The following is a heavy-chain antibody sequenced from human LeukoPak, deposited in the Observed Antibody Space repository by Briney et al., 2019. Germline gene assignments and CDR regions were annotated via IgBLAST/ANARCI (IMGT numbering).Heavy chain of an antibody. J-gene: IGHJ4*02. CDR1: GYTFTGYY. Sequence: GASVKVSXKASGYTFTGYYMHWVRQAPGQGLEWMGRINPNSGGTNYAQKFQGGVTMTRDTSISTAYMELSRLRSDDTAVYYCARVYYYDSSGYRRLDYWGQGTLVTVSS. CDR3: ARVYYYDSSGYRRLDY. D-gene: IGHD3-22*01. V-gene: IGHV1-2*06. CDR2: INPNSGGT.